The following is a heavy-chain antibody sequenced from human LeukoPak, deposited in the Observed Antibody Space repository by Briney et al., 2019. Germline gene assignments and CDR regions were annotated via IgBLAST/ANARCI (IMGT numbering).Heavy chain of an antibody. CDR1: GFTFSSYA. Sequence: GGSLRLSCAASGFTFSSYAMSWVRQAPGKGLEWVSAISGSGGSTYYADSVKGRFTISRDNSRNTLYLQMNSLRAEDTAVYYCAKDQFSSGLNWFDPWGQGTLVTVSS. CDR2: ISGSGGST. V-gene: IGHV3-23*01. J-gene: IGHJ5*02. D-gene: IGHD6-19*01. CDR3: AKDQFSSGLNWFDP.